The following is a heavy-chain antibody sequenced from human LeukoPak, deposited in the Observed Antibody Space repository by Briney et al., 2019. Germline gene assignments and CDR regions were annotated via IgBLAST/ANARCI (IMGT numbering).Heavy chain of an antibody. V-gene: IGHV1-69*13. CDR3: ASLVDCSSTSCYAWEFDY. J-gene: IGHJ4*02. D-gene: IGHD2-2*01. Sequence: SVKVSCKASGGTFSSYAISWVRQAPGQGLEWMGGIIPIFGTANYAQKFQGRVTITADESTSTAYMELSSLRSEDTAVYYCASLVDCSSTSCYAWEFDYWGQGTLVTVSS. CDR2: IIPIFGTA. CDR1: GGTFSSYA.